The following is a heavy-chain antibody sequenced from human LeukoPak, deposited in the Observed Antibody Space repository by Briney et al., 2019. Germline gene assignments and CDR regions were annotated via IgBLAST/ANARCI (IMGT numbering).Heavy chain of an antibody. CDR1: GASITTNKYY. CDR3: ARVGCYDSSGYYPRCLDY. CDR2: IFYSGST. J-gene: IGHJ4*02. Sequence: PSETLSLTCSVSGASITTNKYYWAWLRQPPEKGLEWIGSIFYSGSTNYNPSLKSRVTISVDTSKNQFSLKLSSVTAADTAVYYCARVGCYDSSGYYPRCLDYWGQGTLVTVSS. D-gene: IGHD3-22*01. V-gene: IGHV4-39*07.